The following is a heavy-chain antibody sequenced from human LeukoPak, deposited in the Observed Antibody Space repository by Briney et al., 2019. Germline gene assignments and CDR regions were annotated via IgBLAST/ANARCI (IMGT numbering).Heavy chain of an antibody. Sequence: ASVKVSCKASGYTFTSYGISWVRQAPGQGLERMGWISAYNGNTNYAQKLQGRVTMTTDTSTSTAYMELRSLRSDDTAVYYCAREYQLLGDYYYYYMDVWGKGTTVTVSS. CDR2: ISAYNGNT. D-gene: IGHD2-2*01. CDR1: GYTFTSYG. J-gene: IGHJ6*03. CDR3: AREYQLLGDYYYYYMDV. V-gene: IGHV1-18*01.